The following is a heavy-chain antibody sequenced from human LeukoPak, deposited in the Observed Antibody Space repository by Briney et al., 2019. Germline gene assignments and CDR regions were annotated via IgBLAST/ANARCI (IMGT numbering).Heavy chain of an antibody. CDR1: GYTFTGYY. D-gene: IGHD5-12*01. CDR2: INPNSGGT. CDR3: ARDRNIVATISLSFLSY. V-gene: IGHV1-2*02. Sequence: ASVTVSCKASGYTFTGYYMHWVRQAPGQGLEWMGWINPNSGGTNYAQKFQGRVTMTRDTSISTAYMELSRLRSDDTAVYYCARDRNIVATISLSFLSYWGQGTPVTVSS. J-gene: IGHJ4*02.